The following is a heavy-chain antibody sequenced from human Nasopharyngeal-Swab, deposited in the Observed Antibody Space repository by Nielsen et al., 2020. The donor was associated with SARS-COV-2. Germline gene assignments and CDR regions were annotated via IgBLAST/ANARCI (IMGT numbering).Heavy chain of an antibody. Sequence: SETLSLTCTVSGDSIANSTFYWGWIRQPPGKGLEWIGNIYYNGNTYQNPSLKSRLTISVDKSKNQFSLQLSSVPAADTAVYYCVRSSSWYYFDYWAQGTQVTVS. V-gene: IGHV4-39*01. J-gene: IGHJ4*02. CDR3: VRSSSWYYFDY. CDR2: IYYNGNT. D-gene: IGHD6-13*01. CDR1: GDSIANSTFY.